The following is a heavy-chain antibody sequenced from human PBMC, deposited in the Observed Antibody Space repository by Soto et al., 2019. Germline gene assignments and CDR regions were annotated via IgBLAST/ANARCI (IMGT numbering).Heavy chain of an antibody. CDR3: ARQGGEMATIEYFQH. CDR2: IYPGDSDT. D-gene: IGHD5-12*01. J-gene: IGHJ1*01. CDR1: GYSFTSYW. V-gene: IGHV5-51*01. Sequence: GGSLRLSCKGSGYSFTSYWIGWVRQMPGKGLEWMGIIYPGDSDTRYSPSFQGQVTISADKSISTAYLQWSSLKASDTAMYYCARQGGEMATIEYFQHWGQGTLVTVSS.